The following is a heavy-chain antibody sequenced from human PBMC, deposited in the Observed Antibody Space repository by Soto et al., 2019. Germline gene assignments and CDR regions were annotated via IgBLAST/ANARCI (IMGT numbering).Heavy chain of an antibody. Sequence: QVQVQQSGPGLVKPSETLSLTCTVSSGPSKSHNWGWIRQPPGRGLEWIGYVYDTWSTSYNPSLKSRVTVSADTSTNRISLTLRFVTAADTAVYYCVRQGLGFSHGRVDVWGQGTTVIVSS. J-gene: IGHJ6*01. CDR1: SGPSKSHN. D-gene: IGHD3-10*01. CDR2: VYDTWST. V-gene: IGHV4-59*08. CDR3: VRQGLGFSHGRVDV.